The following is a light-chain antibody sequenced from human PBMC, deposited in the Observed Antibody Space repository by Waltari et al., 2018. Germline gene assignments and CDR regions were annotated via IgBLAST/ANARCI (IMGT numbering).Light chain of an antibody. V-gene: IGLV3-25*03. CDR2: KDT. Sequence: SYELTQPPSVSVSPGQTARITCSGDALPKADAQGYQPETGQVPVLVMYKDTERPSGIPERFSGSTSGTTVTLTIGGVQAEDEADYYCQSADTSGSWVFGGGTKLAVL. CDR1: ALPKAD. CDR3: QSADTSGSWV. J-gene: IGLJ3*02.